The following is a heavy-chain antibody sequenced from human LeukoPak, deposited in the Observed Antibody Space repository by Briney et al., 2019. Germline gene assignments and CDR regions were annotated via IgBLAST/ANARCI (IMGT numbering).Heavy chain of an antibody. J-gene: IGHJ6*02. V-gene: IGHV4-59*08. D-gene: IGHD2-15*01. Sequence: SETLSLTCTVSGGSISSYYWSWIRQPPGKGLEWIGYIYYSGSTNYNPSLKSRVTISVDTSKNQFSLKLSSVTAADTAVYYCARHVLSRGRARDYYYYGMDVWGQGTTVTVSS. CDR2: IYYSGST. CDR1: GGSISSYY. CDR3: ARHVLSRGRARDYYYYGMDV.